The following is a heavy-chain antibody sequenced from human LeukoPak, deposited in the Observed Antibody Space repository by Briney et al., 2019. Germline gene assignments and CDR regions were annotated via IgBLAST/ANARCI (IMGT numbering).Heavy chain of an antibody. Sequence: SVKVSCKASGGTFSSYAISWVRKAPGQGLEWMGGIIPIFGTANYAQKFQGRVTITADESTSTAYMELSSLRSEDTAVYYCARGINYDFWSGYWAFDYWGQGTLVTVSS. CDR3: ARGINYDFWSGYWAFDY. D-gene: IGHD3-3*01. CDR1: GGTFSSYA. J-gene: IGHJ4*02. V-gene: IGHV1-69*13. CDR2: IIPIFGTA.